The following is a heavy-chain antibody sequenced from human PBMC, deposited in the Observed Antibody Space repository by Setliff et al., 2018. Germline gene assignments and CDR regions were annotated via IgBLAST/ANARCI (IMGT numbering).Heavy chain of an antibody. CDR2: IRQDGTNK. J-gene: IGHJ4*02. V-gene: IGHV3-7*03. CDR1: GFSISNYW. CDR3: AREVWNIYDNDNSWSGYSDH. D-gene: IGHD3-3*01. Sequence: GGSLRLSCVASGFSISNYWMAWVRQAPGKGLEWVADIRQDGTNKYYVDSVKGRFTISRDNAKNSLYLQMNSRRAEDTALYYCAREVWNIYDNDNSWSGYSDHWGQGTLVTVSS.